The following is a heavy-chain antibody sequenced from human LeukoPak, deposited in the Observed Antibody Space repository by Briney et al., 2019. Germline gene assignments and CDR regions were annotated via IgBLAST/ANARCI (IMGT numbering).Heavy chain of an antibody. Sequence: PGGSLRLSGAASGFTFSSYAMSWVRQAPGKGLEWVSAISGSGGSTYYADSVKGRFTISRDNSKNTLYLQMNSLRAEDTAVYYCAKDDGYGENTQLDYWGQGTLVTVSS. CDR2: ISGSGGST. CDR1: GFTFSSYA. CDR3: AKDDGYGENTQLDY. D-gene: IGHD5-24*01. J-gene: IGHJ4*02. V-gene: IGHV3-23*01.